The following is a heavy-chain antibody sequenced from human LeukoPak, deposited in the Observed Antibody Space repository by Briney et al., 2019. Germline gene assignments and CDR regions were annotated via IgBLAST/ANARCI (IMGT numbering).Heavy chain of an antibody. V-gene: IGHV1-69*13. CDR3: ARESARYDFWSGYYSGYYYYYMDV. CDR1: GGTFSSYA. CDR2: IIPIFGTA. J-gene: IGHJ6*03. D-gene: IGHD3-3*01. Sequence: SVKVSCKASGGTFSSYAISWVRQAPGQGLEWMGGIIPIFGTANYAQKFQGRVTITADESTSTAYMELSSLRSEDTAVYYCARESARYDFWSGYYSGYYYYYMDVWGKGTTVTVSS.